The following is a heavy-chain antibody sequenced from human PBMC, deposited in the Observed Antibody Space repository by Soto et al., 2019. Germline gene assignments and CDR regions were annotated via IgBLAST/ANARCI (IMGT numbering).Heavy chain of an antibody. CDR2: ISGSSSNI. CDR3: ARDVYCYGHDY. Sequence: QVQRVESGGGLVKPGGSLRLSCAASGFTFSDYYMSWIRQAPGKGLEWVSYISGSSSNINYADSVKGRFTISRDNAKNSLYMQMYSVKAADTAVSYCARDVYCYGHDYWGQGTLVTVSS. V-gene: IGHV3-11*05. CDR1: GFTFSDYY. D-gene: IGHD5-18*01. J-gene: IGHJ4*02.